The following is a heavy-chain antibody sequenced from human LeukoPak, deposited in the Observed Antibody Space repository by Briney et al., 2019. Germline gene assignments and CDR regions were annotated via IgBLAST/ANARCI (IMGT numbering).Heavy chain of an antibody. V-gene: IGHV4-59*08. CDR2: IYNSGST. J-gene: IGHJ4*02. D-gene: IGHD5-24*01. CDR1: GGSIRNYS. Sequence: SETLSLTCGVSGGSIRNYSWGWIRRPPGKGLGWIVYIYNSGSTNYNPSLKSRVTISVDTSKNQFPLKLSSVTAADTAVYYCARRGGGYSFDYWGQGTLVTVSS. CDR3: ARRGGGYSFDY.